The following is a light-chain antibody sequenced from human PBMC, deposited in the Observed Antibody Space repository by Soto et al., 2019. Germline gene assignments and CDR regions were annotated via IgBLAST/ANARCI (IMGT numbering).Light chain of an antibody. CDR3: HQRKSWPRT. CDR2: DTS. V-gene: IGKV3-11*01. Sequence: EIVLTQSPATLSSSPGERATLSCRASQTVSSKLAWYQHKPGQAPRFLIYDTSNRATGIPARFSGSGSGTDFTLTISSLEPEDFAVYYCHQRKSWPRTFGQGTKV. J-gene: IGKJ1*01. CDR1: QTVSSK.